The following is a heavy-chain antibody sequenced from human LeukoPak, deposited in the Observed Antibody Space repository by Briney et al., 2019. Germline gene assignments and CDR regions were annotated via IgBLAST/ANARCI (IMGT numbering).Heavy chain of an antibody. D-gene: IGHD3-9*01. CDR3: ARGRLYYDILTRTRYFDY. Sequence: SETLSLTCAVYGGSFSDYYWSWIRQSPGKGLEWIGDINHSGSTYYNPSLKSRVTISVDTSMNQFSLELSSVSAADTAVYYCARGRLYYDILTRTRYFDYWGRGTLVTVSS. J-gene: IGHJ4*02. CDR1: GGSFSDYY. V-gene: IGHV4-34*01. CDR2: INHSGST.